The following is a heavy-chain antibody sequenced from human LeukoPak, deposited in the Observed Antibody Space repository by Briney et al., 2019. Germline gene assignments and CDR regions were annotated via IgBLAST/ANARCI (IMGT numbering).Heavy chain of an antibody. V-gene: IGHV3-7*01. CDR1: GFTFSSYW. CDR3: ARDKIVGATHFDY. J-gene: IGHJ4*02. D-gene: IGHD1-26*01. CDR2: IKQDGSEI. Sequence: GGSPRLSCAASGFTFSSYWMSWVRQAPGKGLEWVANIKQDGSEIYYVDSVKGRFTISRDNAKNSLYLQMNSLRAEDTAVYYCARDKIVGATHFDYWGQGTLVTVSS.